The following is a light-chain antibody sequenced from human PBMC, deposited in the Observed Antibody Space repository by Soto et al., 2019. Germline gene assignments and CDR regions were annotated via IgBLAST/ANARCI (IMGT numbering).Light chain of an antibody. J-gene: IGKJ1*01. CDR2: VAS. V-gene: IGKV3-20*01. CDR1: QSVRSNF. Sequence: EIVLPQSPGTLSLSPGERVTLSCRASQSVRSNFLAWYQQRPGQAPRLLIYVASSRATGIPDRFSGSGSGTDFTLIISRLGPEDCAEYYCQQYGSALQTFSQGTKVEIK. CDR3: QQYGSALQT.